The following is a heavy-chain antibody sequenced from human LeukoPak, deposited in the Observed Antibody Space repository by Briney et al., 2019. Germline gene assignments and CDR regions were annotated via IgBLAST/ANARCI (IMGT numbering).Heavy chain of an antibody. CDR1: GYTLTELS. V-gene: IGHV1-24*01. D-gene: IGHD3-10*01. Sequence: GASVKVSCKVSGYTLTELSMHWVRQAPGKGLEWMGGFDPEDGETIYAQKFQGRVTMTRDTSISTAYMELSRLRSDDTAVYYCARGGYGSGNWFDPWGQGTLVTVSS. CDR2: FDPEDGET. J-gene: IGHJ5*02. CDR3: ARGGYGSGNWFDP.